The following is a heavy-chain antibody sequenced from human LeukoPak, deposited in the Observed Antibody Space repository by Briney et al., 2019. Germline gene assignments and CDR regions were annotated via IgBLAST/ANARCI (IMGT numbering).Heavy chain of an antibody. J-gene: IGHJ6*02. CDR3: ARAGVWLYYYYYGMDV. Sequence: ASVTVSCKASGYTFTSYDINWVRQAPGQGLEWMGWMNPNSGNTGYAQKFQGRVTMTRNTSISTAYMELSSLRSEDTAVYYCARAGVWLYYYYYGMDVWSQGTTVTVSS. CDR2: MNPNSGNT. V-gene: IGHV1-8*01. CDR1: GYTFTSYD. D-gene: IGHD2-8*01.